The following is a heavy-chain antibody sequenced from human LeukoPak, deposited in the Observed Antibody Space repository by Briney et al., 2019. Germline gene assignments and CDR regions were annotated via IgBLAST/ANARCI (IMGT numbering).Heavy chain of an antibody. J-gene: IGHJ6*02. CDR1: GFTFSSYA. D-gene: IGHD6-13*01. Sequence: GGSLRLSCAASGFTFSSYAMSWVRQAPGKGLEWVSAISGSGGSTYYADSVKGRFTISRDNSKNTLYLQMNSLRAEDTAVYYCAKSQYSRSWYGLSIPQEHGMDVWGQGTTVTVSS. CDR3: AKSQYSRSWYGLSIPQEHGMDV. V-gene: IGHV3-23*01. CDR2: ISGSGGST.